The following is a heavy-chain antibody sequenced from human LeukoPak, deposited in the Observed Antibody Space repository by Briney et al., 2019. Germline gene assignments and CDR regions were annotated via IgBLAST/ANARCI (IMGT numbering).Heavy chain of an antibody. V-gene: IGHV3-21*01. CDR2: ITSSSSYA. J-gene: IGHJ6*03. D-gene: IGHD2-15*01. CDR3: ARGRSLGYCSGGSCYAWGYYYYYMDV. Sequence: GGSLRLSCAASGFTFSTYNMNWVRQAPGKRLEWVSSITSSSSYAFYADSVKGRFTISRDNAKNSLYLQMNSLRAEDTAVYYCARGRSLGYCSGGSCYAWGYYYYYMDVWGKGTTVTVSS. CDR1: GFTFSTYN.